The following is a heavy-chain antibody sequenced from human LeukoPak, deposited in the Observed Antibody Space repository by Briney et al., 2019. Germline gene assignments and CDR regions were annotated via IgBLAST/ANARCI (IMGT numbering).Heavy chain of an antibody. J-gene: IGHJ6*02. Sequence: SGRSLRLSCAASGFTYDDYAMHWVRQAPGKGLEWVSGISWNSGSIGYADSVKGRFTISRDNAKNSLYLQMNSLRAEDTALYYCAKDVDGMDVWGLGTTVTVSS. V-gene: IGHV3-9*01. CDR3: AKDVDGMDV. CDR2: ISWNSGSI. CDR1: GFTYDDYA.